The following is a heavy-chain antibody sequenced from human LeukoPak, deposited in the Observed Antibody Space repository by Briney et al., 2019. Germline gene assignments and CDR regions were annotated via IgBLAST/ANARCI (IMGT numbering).Heavy chain of an antibody. CDR1: GGCFSGYY. J-gene: IGHJ6*02. Sequence: SETLSLTCAVYGGCFSGYYWSWIRQPPGKGLEWIGEINHSGSTNYNPSLKSRVTISVDTSKNQFSLKLSSVTAADTAVYYCARARLTDYYGMDVWGQGTTVTVSS. V-gene: IGHV4-34*01. CDR3: ARARLTDYYGMDV. CDR2: INHSGST. D-gene: IGHD2-8*02.